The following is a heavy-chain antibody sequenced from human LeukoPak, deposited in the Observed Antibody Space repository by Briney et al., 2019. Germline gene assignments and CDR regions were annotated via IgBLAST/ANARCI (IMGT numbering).Heavy chain of an antibody. CDR1: GFIFSSYS. V-gene: IGHV3-21*01. J-gene: IGHJ6*02. Sequence: GGSLSLSCAASGFIFSSYSMNWVRQAPGKGLEWVSSISSSSSYIYYADSVKGRFTISRDNAKNSLYLQMNSLRVEDTAVYYCAREGSGYYYGMDVWGQGTTVTVSS. CDR3: AREGSGYYYGMDV. D-gene: IGHD3-10*01. CDR2: ISSSSSYI.